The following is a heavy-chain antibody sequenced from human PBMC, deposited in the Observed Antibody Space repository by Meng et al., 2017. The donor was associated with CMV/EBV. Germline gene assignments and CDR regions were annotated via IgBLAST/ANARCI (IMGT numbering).Heavy chain of an antibody. Sequence: SETLSLTCTVSGGSISSSSYYWGWIRQPPGKGLEWIGYIYYSGSTNYNPSLKSRVTISVDTSKNQFSLKLSSVTAADTAVYYCARSGIVGATVGAFDIWGQGTVVTVSS. V-gene: IGHV4-61*05. D-gene: IGHD1-26*01. CDR3: ARSGIVGATVGAFDI. J-gene: IGHJ3*02. CDR2: IYYSGST. CDR1: GGSISSSSYY.